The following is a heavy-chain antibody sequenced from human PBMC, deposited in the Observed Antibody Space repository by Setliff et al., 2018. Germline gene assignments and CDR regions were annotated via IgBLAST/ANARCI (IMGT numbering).Heavy chain of an antibody. CDR2: INPSSGRT. V-gene: IGHV1-46*01. CDR1: GYTFTSHY. Sequence: ASVKVSCKASGYTFTSHYMHWVRQAPGLGLEWMGTINPSSGRTSYAQKFQGRVTMTRDTSTSTVYMDMSSLRSEDTAVYYCARHDGRGGGLLWSGELLSDHDAFDIWGQGTMVTVS. D-gene: IGHD3-10*01. CDR3: ARHDGRGGGLLWSGELLSDHDAFDI. J-gene: IGHJ3*02.